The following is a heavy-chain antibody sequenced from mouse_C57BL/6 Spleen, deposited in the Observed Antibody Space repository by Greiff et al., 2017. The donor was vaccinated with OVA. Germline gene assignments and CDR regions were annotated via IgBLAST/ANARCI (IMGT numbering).Heavy chain of an antibody. Sequence: VQLQESGAELARPGASVKMSCKASGYTFTSYTMHWVKQRPGQGLEWIGYINPSSGYTKYNQKFKDKATLTADKSSSTADMQLSSLTSEDSAVYYCARKVIYYDYDGAMDYWGQGTSVTVAS. D-gene: IGHD2-4*01. V-gene: IGHV1-4*01. CDR2: INPSSGYT. J-gene: IGHJ4*01. CDR3: ARKVIYYDYDGAMDY. CDR1: GYTFTSYT.